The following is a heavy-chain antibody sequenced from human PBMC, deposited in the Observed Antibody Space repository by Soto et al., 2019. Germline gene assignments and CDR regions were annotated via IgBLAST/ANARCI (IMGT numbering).Heavy chain of an antibody. CDR3: ARHGPLTNNWNQLNC. CDR2: IYYNGNT. V-gene: IGHV4-39*01. J-gene: IGHJ4*02. D-gene: IGHD1-1*01. Sequence: QLQLQESGPGLVKPSETLSLTCTVSGGSISSSPYYWAWIRQPPGNGLQWIGNIYYNGNTFYNPSLRSRVTISIDTSKSQFSLGLSSVTASDTAVYYCARHGPLTNNWNQLNCWGQGTLVTVSS. CDR1: GGSISSSPYY.